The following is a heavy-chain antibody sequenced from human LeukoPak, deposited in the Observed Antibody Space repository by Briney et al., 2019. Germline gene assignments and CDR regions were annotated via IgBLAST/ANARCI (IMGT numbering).Heavy chain of an antibody. J-gene: IGHJ4*02. CDR2: INHSGST. V-gene: IGHV4-34*01. CDR1: GGSFSGYY. CDR3: ARGISHYVWGSYLPLYYFDY. Sequence: SETLSLTCAVYGGSFSGYYWSWIRQPPGKGLEWIGEINHSGSTNYNPSLKSRVTISVDTSKNQFSLKLSSVTAADTAVYYCARGISHYVWGSYLPLYYFDYWGQGTLVTVPS. D-gene: IGHD3-16*02.